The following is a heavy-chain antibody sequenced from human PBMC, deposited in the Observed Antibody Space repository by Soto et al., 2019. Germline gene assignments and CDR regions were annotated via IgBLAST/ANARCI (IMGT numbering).Heavy chain of an antibody. CDR3: VKDAKRRITIFGVVDYYGMDV. D-gene: IGHD3-3*01. J-gene: IGHJ6*02. V-gene: IGHV3-23*01. CDR2: ISGSGGST. CDR1: GFTFSSYA. Sequence: GGSLRLSCAASGFTFSSYAMSWVRQAPGKGLEWVSAISGSGGSTYYADSVKGRFTISGDNSKNTLYLQMNSLRAEDTAVYYCVKDAKRRITIFGVVDYYGMDVWGQGTTVTVSS.